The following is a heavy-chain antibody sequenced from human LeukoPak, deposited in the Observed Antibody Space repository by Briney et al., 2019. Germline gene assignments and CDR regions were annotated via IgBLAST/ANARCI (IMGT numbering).Heavy chain of an antibody. CDR1: GGSINSYY. CDR3: ARFDSSGYSVVY. J-gene: IGHJ4*02. D-gene: IGHD3-22*01. Sequence: SETLSLTCTVSGGSINSYYWSWIRQPPGKGLEWIGYIYYSGSTNYNPSLKSRVTMSVDTSENQFSLKLTSVTAADTAVYYCARFDSSGYSVVYWGQGTLVTVSS. CDR2: IYYSGST. V-gene: IGHV4-59*01.